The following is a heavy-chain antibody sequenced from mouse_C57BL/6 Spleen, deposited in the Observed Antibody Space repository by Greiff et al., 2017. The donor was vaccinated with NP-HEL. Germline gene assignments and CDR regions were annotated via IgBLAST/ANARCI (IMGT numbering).Heavy chain of an antibody. V-gene: IGHV1-74*01. CDR2: IHPSDSDT. CDR1: GYTFTSYW. D-gene: IGHD2-14*01. CDR3: AMGEYDSYWYFDV. J-gene: IGHJ1*03. Sequence: QVQLQQPGAELVKPGASVKVSCKASGYTFTSYWMHWVKQRPGQGLEWIGRIHPSDSDTNYNQKFKGKATLTVDKSSGTAYMQLSSLTSEDSAVYYCAMGEYDSYWYFDVWGTGTTVTVSS.